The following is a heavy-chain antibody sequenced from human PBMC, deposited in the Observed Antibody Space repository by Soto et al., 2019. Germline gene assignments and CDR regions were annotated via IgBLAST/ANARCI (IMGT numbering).Heavy chain of an antibody. CDR1: VFSFILFW. CDR3: ARTGWPQSSYYFDY. D-gene: IGHD3-16*01. V-gene: IGHV3-7*03. CDR2: INEDGSEK. J-gene: IGHJ4*02. Sequence: GWSLRLSCASSVFSFILFWMSWVRQTPGKGLEWVANINEDGSEKFFADSVKGRFTISRDNAKNSLSLQMNSLTADDTAVYYCARTGWPQSSYYFDYWGQGTLVTVSS.